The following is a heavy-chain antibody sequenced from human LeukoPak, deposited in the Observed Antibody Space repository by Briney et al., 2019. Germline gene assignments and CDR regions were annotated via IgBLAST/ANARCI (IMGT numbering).Heavy chain of an antibody. Sequence: GGSLRLSCAASGFTFDDYGMSWFRQAPGKGLVWVSRINTDGSSTNYADSVRGRFTVSRDNAKNTLYLQMNSLRVEDTAVYYCARVIGWDEPFDLWGHGTLVTVSS. CDR2: INTDGSST. V-gene: IGHV3-74*01. J-gene: IGHJ3*01. D-gene: IGHD1-26*01. CDR1: GFTFDDYG. CDR3: ARVIGWDEPFDL.